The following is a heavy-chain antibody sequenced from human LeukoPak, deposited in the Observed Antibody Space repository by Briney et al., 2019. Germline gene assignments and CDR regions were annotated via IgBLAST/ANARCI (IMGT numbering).Heavy chain of an antibody. CDR3: AREEATSTIDY. Sequence: QPGGSLRLSCAASGFTFSSYWMSWVRQAPGKGLEWVDNIKQDGSEKYYVDSVKGRFTISRDNAKNSLYLQMNSLRAEDMAVYYCAREEATSTIDYWGQGTLVTVSS. CDR1: GFTFSSYW. J-gene: IGHJ4*02. V-gene: IGHV3-7*01. CDR2: IKQDGSEK. D-gene: IGHD5-24*01.